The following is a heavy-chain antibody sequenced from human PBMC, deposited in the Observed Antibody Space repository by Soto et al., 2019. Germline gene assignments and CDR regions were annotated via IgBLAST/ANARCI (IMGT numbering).Heavy chain of an antibody. Sequence: GGSLRLSCAASGFTFSSYAMSWVRQAPGKGLEWVSGISVSGGNTYYADSVKGRFTISRDNSKNTLYLQMNNLRAEDTAIYYCADGGEWSFNFVYWGQGTQVTAPQ. CDR3: ADGGEWSFNFVY. D-gene: IGHD3-3*01. V-gene: IGHV3-23*01. CDR2: ISVSGGNT. J-gene: IGHJ4*02. CDR1: GFTFSSYA.